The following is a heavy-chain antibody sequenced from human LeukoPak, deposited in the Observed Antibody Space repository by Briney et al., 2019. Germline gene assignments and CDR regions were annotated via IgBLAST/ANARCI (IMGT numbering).Heavy chain of an antibody. V-gene: IGHV3-9*01. J-gene: IGHJ4*02. CDR2: ISWNSGSI. D-gene: IGHD4-17*01. CDR1: GFTFDDCA. Sequence: GGSLRLSCAASGFTFDDCAMHWVRQAPGKGLEWVSGISWNSGSIGYADSVKGRFTISRDNAKNSLYLQMNSLRAEDTALYYCAKGTVTTGGGSFDYWGQGTLVTVSS. CDR3: AKGTVTTGGGSFDY.